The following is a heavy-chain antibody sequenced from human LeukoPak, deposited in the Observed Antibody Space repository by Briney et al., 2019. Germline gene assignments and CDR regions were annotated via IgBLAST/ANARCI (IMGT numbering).Heavy chain of an antibody. Sequence: PGGSLRLSCAASGFTFSRYDMHWVRQVAGKGLEWVSASGTAGDTYYPDSVKGRFTVSRENVKNSLFLQMNSLRVEDTAVYYCARSVGSSSAYWGQGTLVTVSS. V-gene: IGHV3-13*01. D-gene: IGHD6-6*01. CDR3: ARSVGSSSAY. CDR1: GFTFSRYD. J-gene: IGHJ4*02. CDR2: SGTAGDT.